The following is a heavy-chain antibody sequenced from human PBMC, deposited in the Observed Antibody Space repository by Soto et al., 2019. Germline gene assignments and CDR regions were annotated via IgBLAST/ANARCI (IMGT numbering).Heavy chain of an antibody. CDR3: VRRGRTSNGDWFDL. J-gene: IGHJ5*02. D-gene: IGHD3-3*02. CDR2: IYNSGQT. V-gene: IGHV4-30-2*01. Sequence: PSKTQSVTRDVSGGPVSNGGCSWTWIRQPPGKGLEWIGNIYNSGQTYYNPSLTSPVTISVDTSKNQFSLSLRSVTAADTAVYFCVRRGRTSNGDWFDLWGQGILVTVSS. CDR1: GGPVSNGGCS.